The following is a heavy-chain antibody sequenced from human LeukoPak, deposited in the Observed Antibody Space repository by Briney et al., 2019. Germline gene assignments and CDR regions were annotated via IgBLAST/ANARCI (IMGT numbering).Heavy chain of an antibody. J-gene: IGHJ4*02. CDR2: INADNGNT. V-gene: IGHV1-3*03. CDR1: GYTFTNYA. Sequence: ASVKVSCKASGYTFTNYAMHWVRQAPGQRLEWMGWINADNGNTKYPQEFQGRVTITRDTSASTAYMELSSLRSEDTAVYYCARVARIAVAGPLGYWGQGTLVTVSS. D-gene: IGHD6-19*01. CDR3: ARVARIAVAGPLGY.